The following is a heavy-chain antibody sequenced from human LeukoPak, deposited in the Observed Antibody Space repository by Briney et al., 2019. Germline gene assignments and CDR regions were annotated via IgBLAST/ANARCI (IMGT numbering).Heavy chain of an antibody. CDR1: GGSSSGYY. CDR2: INHSGST. Sequence: SETLSLTCAVYGGSSSGYYWSWIRQPPGKGLEWIGEINHSGSTNYNPSLKSRVTISVDTSKNQFSLKLSSVTAADTAVYYCARSYGSGSYGYGLDYWGQGTLVTVSS. J-gene: IGHJ4*02. CDR3: ARSYGSGSYGYGLDY. D-gene: IGHD3-10*01. V-gene: IGHV4-34*01.